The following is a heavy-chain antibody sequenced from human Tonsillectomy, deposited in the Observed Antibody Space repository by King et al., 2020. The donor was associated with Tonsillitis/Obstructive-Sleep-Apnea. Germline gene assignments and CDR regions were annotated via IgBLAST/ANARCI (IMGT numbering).Heavy chain of an antibody. J-gene: IGHJ6*02. V-gene: IGHV4-39*01. CDR1: GGSISSSSYY. CDR2: IYYSGST. D-gene: IGHD5-18*01. Sequence: VQLQESGPGLVKPSETLSLTCTVSGGSISSSSYYWGWIRQPPGKGLEWIGSIYYSGSTYYNPSLKSRVTISVDTSKNQFSLKLSSVTAADTAVYYCARDEGYSYGYLSHYYYGMDVWGQGTTVTVSS. CDR3: ARDEGYSYGYLSHYYYGMDV.